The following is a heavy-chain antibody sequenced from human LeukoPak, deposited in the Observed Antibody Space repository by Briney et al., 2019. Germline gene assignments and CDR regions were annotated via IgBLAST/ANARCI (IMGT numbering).Heavy chain of an antibody. CDR3: ARNGWHDAFDI. CDR2: IYYRGTT. D-gene: IGHD2-15*01. Sequence: SETLSLTCNGCGGSISSYDWSGIRQPPGKGREWIGHIYYRGTTYYNPSLKSRVTISVNTSKNKFSLKLSAVTAADTAVYYCARNGWHDAFDIWGQGTMVTVSS. V-gene: IGHV4-59*01. CDR1: GGSISSYD. J-gene: IGHJ3*02.